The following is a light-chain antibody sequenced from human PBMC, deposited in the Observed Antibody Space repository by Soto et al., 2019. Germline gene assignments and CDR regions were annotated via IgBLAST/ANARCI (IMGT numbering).Light chain of an antibody. V-gene: IGKV1-12*01. CDR3: QQSYSTPRT. CDR2: PAS. J-gene: IGKJ1*01. Sequence: DIQMTESTGAISASFGCICTIACRASQPISSWLAWYQQVPGQAPYLLIYPASTLQSGVPSRFSGSGSGTDFTLTINSLQPEDFATYYCQQSYSTPRTFGQVTNVDIK. CDR1: QPISSW.